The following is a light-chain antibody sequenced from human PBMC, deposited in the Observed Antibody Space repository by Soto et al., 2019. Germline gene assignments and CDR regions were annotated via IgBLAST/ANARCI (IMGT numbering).Light chain of an antibody. J-gene: IGLJ3*02. Sequence: QPVLTQPPSASGTPGQRVTIPCSGSSSNIGSNYVYWYQQLPGTAPKLLIYRNNQRPSGVPDRFSGSKSGTSASLAISGLRSEDEAEYYCAAWDDSLSGWVFGGGTKLTVL. CDR2: RNN. CDR1: SSNIGSNY. V-gene: IGLV1-47*01. CDR3: AAWDDSLSGWV.